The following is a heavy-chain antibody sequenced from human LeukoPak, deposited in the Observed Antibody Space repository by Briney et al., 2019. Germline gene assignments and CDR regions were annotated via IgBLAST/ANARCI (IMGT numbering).Heavy chain of an antibody. D-gene: IGHD3-16*01. CDR1: GYTFTGYY. V-gene: IGHV1-2*02. J-gene: IGHJ5*02. Sequence: ASVKVSCKASGYTFTGYYIHWVRQAPGQGLEWMGWINPNSGGTNYAQKFQGRVTMTRDTSISTAYMELSRLRSDDTDMYYCARIGDPDLVWFDPWGQGTLVTVSS. CDR2: INPNSGGT. CDR3: ARIGDPDLVWFDP.